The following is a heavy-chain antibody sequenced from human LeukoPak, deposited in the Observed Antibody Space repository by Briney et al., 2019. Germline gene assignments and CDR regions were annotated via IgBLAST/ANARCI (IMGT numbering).Heavy chain of an antibody. CDR2: IYYSGST. V-gene: IGHV4-59*11. CDR3: ARGIITIFGVEENWFDP. CDR1: GGSIISHY. J-gene: IGHJ5*02. D-gene: IGHD3-3*01. Sequence: AETLSLTCTVSGGSIISHYWSWIRQPPGKGREWIGYIYYSGSTNYDPSLKSRVTISVDTSKNQFSLKLSSVTAADTAVYYCARGIITIFGVEENWFDPWGQGTLVTVSS.